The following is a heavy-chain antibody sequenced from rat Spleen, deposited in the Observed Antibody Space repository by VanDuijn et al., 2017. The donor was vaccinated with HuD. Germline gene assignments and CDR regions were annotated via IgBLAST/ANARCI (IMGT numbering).Heavy chain of an antibody. D-gene: IGHD1-12*02. CDR1: GFTFSNYD. CDR3: SRHRLYYLDGNYYHSRVMDA. J-gene: IGHJ4*01. Sequence: EVHLVESDGGLVQPGRSLKFSCVASGFTFSNYDMAWVRQAPTKGLEWVASISPSGGSTYYRDSVKGRFTVSRDNAKSTLYLQMDSLRSGDTATYYCSRHRLYYLDGNYYHSRVMDAWGQGVSVTVSS. V-gene: IGHV5S23*01. CDR2: ISPSGGST.